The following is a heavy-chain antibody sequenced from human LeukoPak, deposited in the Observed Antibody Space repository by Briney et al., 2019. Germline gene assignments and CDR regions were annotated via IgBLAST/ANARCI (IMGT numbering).Heavy chain of an antibody. D-gene: IGHD6-19*01. J-gene: IGHJ4*02. Sequence: GGSLRLSCAASGFTFSSYAMHWVRRAPGKGLEYVSAISSNGGSTYYANSVKGRFTISRDNSKNTLYLQMGSLRAEDMAVYYCARSAEEYSSGWYYFDYWGQGTLVTVSS. CDR2: ISSNGGST. CDR1: GFTFSSYA. V-gene: IGHV3-64*01. CDR3: ARSAEEYSSGWYYFDY.